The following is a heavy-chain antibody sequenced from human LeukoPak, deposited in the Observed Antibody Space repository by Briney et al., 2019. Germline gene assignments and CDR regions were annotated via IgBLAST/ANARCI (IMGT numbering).Heavy chain of an antibody. Sequence: SVKLSCKASGGTFSSYAISWVRQAPGQGLEWMGGIIPIFGTANYAQKFQGRVTITADESTSTAYMELSSLRSEDTAVYYCARGARLGYSYGYVAHYWGQGTLVTVSS. CDR3: ARGARLGYSYGYVAHY. CDR1: GGTFSSYA. CDR2: IIPIFGTA. V-gene: IGHV1-69*13. D-gene: IGHD5-18*01. J-gene: IGHJ4*02.